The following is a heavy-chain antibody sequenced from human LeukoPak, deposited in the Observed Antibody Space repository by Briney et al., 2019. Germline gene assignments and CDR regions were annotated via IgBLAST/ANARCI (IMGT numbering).Heavy chain of an antibody. V-gene: IGHV4-31*03. J-gene: IGHJ5*02. CDR2: IYYSGST. D-gene: IGHD3-22*01. Sequence: SETLSLTCTVSGGSISSGGYYWSWIRQHPGKGLEWIGYIYYSGSTYYNPSLKSRVTISVDTSKNQFSLKLSSVTAADTAVYYCAREIGYYNDSSGYSWFDPWGQGTLVTVSS. CDR3: AREIGYYNDSSGYSWFDP. CDR1: GGSISSGGYY.